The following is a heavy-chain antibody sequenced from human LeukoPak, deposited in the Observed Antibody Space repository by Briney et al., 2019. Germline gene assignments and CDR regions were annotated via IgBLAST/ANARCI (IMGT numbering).Heavy chain of an antibody. J-gene: IGHJ4*02. CDR2: ISYSGST. D-gene: IGHD4-17*01. CDR1: GGSISSHY. CDR3: AREPGYGDLYFDY. Sequence: SETLSLTCTVSGGSISSHYWSWIRQPPGKGLECIGYISYSGSTNYNPSLKTRARISVDTSKNQFSLKLSSVTAADTAVYFCAREPGYGDLYFDYWGQGTLVTVAS. V-gene: IGHV4-59*11.